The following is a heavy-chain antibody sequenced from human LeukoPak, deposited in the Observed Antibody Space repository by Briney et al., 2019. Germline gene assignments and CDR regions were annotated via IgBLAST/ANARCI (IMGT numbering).Heavy chain of an antibody. Sequence: PGGSLRLSCTAPGFTFGDYAMSWVRQAPGKGLERVGFIRSKAYGGTTEYAASVKGRFTISRDDSKGIAYLQMNSLKTEDTAVYYCTRPLEIVVPAANGGYWGQGTLVTVSS. J-gene: IGHJ4*02. CDR3: TRPLEIVVPAANGGY. D-gene: IGHD2-2*01. CDR2: IRSKAYGGTT. CDR1: GFTFGDYA. V-gene: IGHV3-49*04.